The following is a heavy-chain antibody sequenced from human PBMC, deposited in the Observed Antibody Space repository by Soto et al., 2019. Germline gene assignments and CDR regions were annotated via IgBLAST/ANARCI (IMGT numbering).Heavy chain of an antibody. Sequence: EVQLVESGGGSVKPGWSLRLSCAASGLTFSNVWMTWVRQAPGKRLEWVGRIKSKSDGETADVAAPVKARCTISRDDSKNTVFLEMNSLTSDDTALYYCAITAMINRDSSTSFDYWGRGTQVTFSS. CDR2: IKSKSDGETA. CDR3: AITAMINRDSSTSFDY. V-gene: IGHV3-15*01. CDR1: GLTFSNVW. D-gene: IGHD5-18*01. J-gene: IGHJ4*02.